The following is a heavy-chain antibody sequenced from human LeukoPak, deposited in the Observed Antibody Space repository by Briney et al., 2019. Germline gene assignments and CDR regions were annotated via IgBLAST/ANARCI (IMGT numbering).Heavy chain of an antibody. Sequence: SETLSLTCTISGVSISSTSYYWGWIRHPPGKGLEWVGSIYYSGSTYYNPSLKSQVTISVDTSKNQFSLNLSSVTAADTAVYYCARTSARGSYSIDYWGQGTLVTVSS. CDR2: IYYSGST. CDR1: GVSISSTSYY. J-gene: IGHJ4*02. V-gene: IGHV4-39*01. CDR3: ARTSARGSYSIDY. D-gene: IGHD1-26*01.